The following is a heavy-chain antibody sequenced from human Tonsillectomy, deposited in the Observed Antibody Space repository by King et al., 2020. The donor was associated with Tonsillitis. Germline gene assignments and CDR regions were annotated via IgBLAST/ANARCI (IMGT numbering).Heavy chain of an antibody. CDR1: GYIFTNYW. CDR3: ARQNYYFTSGTLHGCLDI. D-gene: IGHD3-10*01. CDR2: IYPGDSDI. V-gene: IGHV5-51*01. Sequence: VQLVESGAEVKKPGESLKISCKGSGYIFTNYWIGWVRQMPGKGLEWMGIIYPGDSDIRYSPSFQGQVTISVDKSISTAYLQWSSLRASDTAMYYCARQNYYFTSGTLHGCLDIWGQGTIVPV. J-gene: IGHJ3*02.